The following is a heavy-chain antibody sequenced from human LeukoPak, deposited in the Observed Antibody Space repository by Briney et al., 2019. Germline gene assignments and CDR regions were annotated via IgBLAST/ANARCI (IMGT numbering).Heavy chain of an antibody. Sequence: PSETLSLTCTVSDGSIYSYYWSWIRQPPGKGLEWIGEINHSGSTNYNPSLKSRVTISVDTSKNQFSLKLSSVTAADTAVYYCAGRGGFSSEDGYNYTDYWGQGTLVTVSS. D-gene: IGHD5-24*01. J-gene: IGHJ4*02. CDR1: DGSIYSYY. CDR3: AGRGGFSSEDGYNYTDY. CDR2: INHSGST. V-gene: IGHV4-34*01.